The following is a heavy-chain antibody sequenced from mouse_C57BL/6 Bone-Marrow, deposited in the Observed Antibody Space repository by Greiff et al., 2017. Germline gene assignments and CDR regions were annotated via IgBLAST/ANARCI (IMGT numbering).Heavy chain of an antibody. CDR3: ARDYYCNSWYFDY. D-gene: IGHD1-1*01. J-gene: IGHJ2*01. CDR2: IYPDNGGT. CDR1: GYTFTDYY. V-gene: IGHV1-26*01. Sequence: VQLQQSGPELVKPGASVKISCKASGYTFTDYYMHWVKQSHGKGLEWIGDIYPDNGGTSYNQKLKGKATLTVDKSSSTAYMELRSLTSEDSAVYYCARDYYCNSWYFDYWGQGTILTVSS.